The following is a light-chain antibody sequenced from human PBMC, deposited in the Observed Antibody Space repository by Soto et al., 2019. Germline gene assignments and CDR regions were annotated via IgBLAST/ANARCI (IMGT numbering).Light chain of an antibody. CDR2: GAT. J-gene: IGKJ4*01. CDR1: QSVSFSY. V-gene: IGKV3-20*01. Sequence: EIVLTQSPGTLSLSPGDRATLSCRASQSVSFSYLARYQQKAGQAPRLLIYGATSRATGIPDRFSGSESGTDFTLTISRLEPQDFAVYYCQQYGSSPLTFGGGTKVEIK. CDR3: QQYGSSPLT.